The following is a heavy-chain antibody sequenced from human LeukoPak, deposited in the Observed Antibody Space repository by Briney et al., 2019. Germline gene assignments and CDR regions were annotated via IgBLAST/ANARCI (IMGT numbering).Heavy chain of an antibody. CDR1: GFTFSSYG. CDR2: ISYHGSNK. D-gene: IGHD3-10*01. CDR3: ANENYYGSGSYPDY. J-gene: IGHJ4*02. Sequence: GGSLRLSCAASGFTFSSYGIHWVRQAPGKGLEWVALISYHGSNKYYADSVKGRFTISRDNSKNTLYLQMNSLRAEDTAVYYCANENYYGSGSYPDYWGQGTLVTVSS. V-gene: IGHV3-30*18.